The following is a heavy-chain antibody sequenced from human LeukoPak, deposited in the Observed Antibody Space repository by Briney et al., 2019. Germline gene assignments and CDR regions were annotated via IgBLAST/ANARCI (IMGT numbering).Heavy chain of an antibody. CDR2: MYTGGTT. Sequence: GGSLRLSCAASGFTASGTHMSWVRQAPGKGLEWVSAMYTGGTTYYADSVKGRFTISRDNSKNPLYLHMNSLRAEDTAVYYCAKDEVTSGGGLASWGQGTLVTVSS. CDR1: GFTASGTH. D-gene: IGHD3-16*01. J-gene: IGHJ4*02. CDR3: AKDEVTSGGGLAS. V-gene: IGHV3-53*01.